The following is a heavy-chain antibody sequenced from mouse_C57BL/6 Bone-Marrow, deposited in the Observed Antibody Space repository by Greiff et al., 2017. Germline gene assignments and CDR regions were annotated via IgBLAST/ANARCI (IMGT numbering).Heavy chain of an antibody. J-gene: IGHJ2*01. CDR3: VKAVTTVGLDY. Sequence: EVQLVESGGGLVQPGASLRLSCAASGFTFTDYYMSWVRQPPGKAPAWLALIRNKANGYTTEYTASVKGRFTISRDNSQNILYLQMNTLRAEDSATYYCVKAVTTVGLDYWGQGTTLTVSS. CDR2: IRNKANGYTT. D-gene: IGHD1-1*01. CDR1: GFTFTDYY. V-gene: IGHV7-4*01.